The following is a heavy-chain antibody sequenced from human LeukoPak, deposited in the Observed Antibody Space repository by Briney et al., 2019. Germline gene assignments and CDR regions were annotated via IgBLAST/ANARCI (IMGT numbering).Heavy chain of an antibody. CDR1: EFTLSSFE. Sequence: GGSLRLSCAASEFTLSSFEMNWVRQAPGKLLEWVSYISSSGSTIYHADSVKGRFNRSRDNAKNSLYLQMNSLRAEDTAVYYCARTVGATLDYWGQGTLVTVSS. J-gene: IGHJ4*02. D-gene: IGHD1-26*01. V-gene: IGHV3-48*03. CDR3: ARTVGATLDY. CDR2: ISSSGSTI.